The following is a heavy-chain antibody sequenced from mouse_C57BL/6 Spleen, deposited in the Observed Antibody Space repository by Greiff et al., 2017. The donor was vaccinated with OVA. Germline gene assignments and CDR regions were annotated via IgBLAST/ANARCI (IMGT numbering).Heavy chain of an antibody. Sequence: EVQRVESGPGLAKPSQTLSLTCSVTGYSITSDYWNWIRKFPGNKLEYMGHISYSGSTYYNPSLKSRISITRDTSKNQYYLQLNSVTTEDTATYYCARGNYGSSPWFAYWGQGTLVTVSA. D-gene: IGHD1-1*01. CDR2: ISYSGST. J-gene: IGHJ3*01. CDR3: ARGNYGSSPWFAY. V-gene: IGHV3-8*01. CDR1: GYSITSDY.